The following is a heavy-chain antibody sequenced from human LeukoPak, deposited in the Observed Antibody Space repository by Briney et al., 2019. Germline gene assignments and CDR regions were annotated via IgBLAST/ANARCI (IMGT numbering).Heavy chain of an antibody. D-gene: IGHD3-10*01. J-gene: IGHJ6*03. V-gene: IGHV4-4*07. CDR3: ARDETIVFGEYHYYYYYMDV. Sequence: SETLSLTCTVSGGSISSYYWSWIRQPAGKGLEWIGRIYTSGSTNYNPSLKSRVTMSVDTSKNQFSLKLSSVTAADTAVYYCARDETIVFGEYHYYYYYMDVWGKGTTVTISS. CDR2: IYTSGST. CDR1: GGSISSYY.